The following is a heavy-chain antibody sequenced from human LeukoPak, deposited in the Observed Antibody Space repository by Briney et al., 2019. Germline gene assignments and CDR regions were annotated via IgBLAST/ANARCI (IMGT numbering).Heavy chain of an antibody. Sequence: SETLSLTCTVSGYSISSAYYWGWIRQSPGKGLEWIGSMYHSGSTYYNPSLKSRVTISVDTSKNQFSLKLSSVTASDTAVHYCARDGSVTTPYYYYYMDVWGKGTTVTVSS. V-gene: IGHV4-38-2*02. CDR3: ARDGSVTTPYYYYYMDV. D-gene: IGHD4-17*01. CDR2: MYHSGST. CDR1: GYSISSAYY. J-gene: IGHJ6*03.